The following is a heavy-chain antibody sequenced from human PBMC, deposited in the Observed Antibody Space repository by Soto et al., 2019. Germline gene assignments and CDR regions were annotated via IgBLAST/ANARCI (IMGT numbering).Heavy chain of an antibody. Sequence: GASVKVSCKASGGTFSSYAISWVRQAPGQGLEWMGGIIPIFGTANYAQKFQGRVTITADASTSTAYMELSSLRSDDTAVYYCAKNGQPPYYYYAMDVWGQGTTVTVAS. CDR2: IIPIFGTA. D-gene: IGHD2-8*01. J-gene: IGHJ6*02. V-gene: IGHV1-69*13. CDR1: GGTFSSYA. CDR3: AKNGQPPYYYYAMDV.